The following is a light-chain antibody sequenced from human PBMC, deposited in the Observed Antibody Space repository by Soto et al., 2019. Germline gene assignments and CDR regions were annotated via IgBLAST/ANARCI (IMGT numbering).Light chain of an antibody. CDR2: GTS. J-gene: IGKJ4*01. Sequence: EIVLTQSPGTPSLSPGERATLSCRASQSVSSSYLAWYQQKPGQAPRLLIYGTSIRATGIPDRFSGSGSGTDFTLTITRLEPEDFAVYYCQPYNNWPLTFGGGTKAAIK. CDR1: QSVSSSY. CDR3: QPYNNWPLT. V-gene: IGKV3-20*01.